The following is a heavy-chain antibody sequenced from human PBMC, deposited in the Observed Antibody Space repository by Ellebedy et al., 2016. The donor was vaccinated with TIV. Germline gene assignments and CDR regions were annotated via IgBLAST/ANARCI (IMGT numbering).Heavy chain of an antibody. V-gene: IGHV4-4*07. J-gene: IGHJ4*02. CDR2: MYSSGNT. CDR1: GGSISNYY. CDR3: ARRGTYALGY. D-gene: IGHD1-26*01. Sequence: SETLSLXXTVSGGSISNYYWTWIRQPAGKGLEWIGRMYSSGNTNYNPSLKSRVTMSVDTSKRQFSLRLSSVTAADTAVYYCARRGTYALGYWGQGTLVTVSS.